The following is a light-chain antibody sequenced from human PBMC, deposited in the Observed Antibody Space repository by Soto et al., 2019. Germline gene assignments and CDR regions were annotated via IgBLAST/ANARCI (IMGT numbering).Light chain of an antibody. Sequence: AIRMTQSPSSLSASTGDRVTITCRASQGISSYLAWYQQKPGKAPKLLIYAASTLPSGVPSRFSGSGSGTDFTLTISCLQSEDFATYSCQQYYSYPQVTFGPGTKVDIK. CDR3: QQYYSYPQVT. CDR2: AAS. V-gene: IGKV1-8*01. CDR1: QGISSY. J-gene: IGKJ3*01.